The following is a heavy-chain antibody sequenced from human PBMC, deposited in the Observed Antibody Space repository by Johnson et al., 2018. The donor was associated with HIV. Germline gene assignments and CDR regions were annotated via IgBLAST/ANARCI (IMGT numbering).Heavy chain of an antibody. CDR2: IYSGGST. CDR1: GFTFSNAW. V-gene: IGHV3-66*01. J-gene: IGHJ3*02. D-gene: IGHD4-17*01. CDR3: AREVAGDYGDSPGAFDI. Sequence: VQLVESGGGVVRPGGSLRLSCAASGFTFSNAWMSWVRQAPGKGLEWVSVIYSGGSTYYADSVKGRFTISRDNSKNTLYLQMNSLRAEDTAVYYCAREVAGDYGDSPGAFDIWGQGTMVTVSS.